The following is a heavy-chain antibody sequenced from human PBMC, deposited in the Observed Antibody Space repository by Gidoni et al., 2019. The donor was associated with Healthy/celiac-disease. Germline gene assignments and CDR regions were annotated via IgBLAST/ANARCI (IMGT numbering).Heavy chain of an antibody. Sequence: QVQLQESGPGLVKPSQTLSLTCTVTGGSISSGGYSWSWIRQHPGKGLEWIGYIYYSGSTYYNPSLKSRVTISVDTSKNQFSLKLSSVTAADTAVYYCASHYGSGREYFDYWGQGTLVTVSS. CDR2: IYYSGST. J-gene: IGHJ4*02. CDR3: ASHYGSGREYFDY. V-gene: IGHV4-31*03. CDR1: GGSISSGGYS. D-gene: IGHD3-10*01.